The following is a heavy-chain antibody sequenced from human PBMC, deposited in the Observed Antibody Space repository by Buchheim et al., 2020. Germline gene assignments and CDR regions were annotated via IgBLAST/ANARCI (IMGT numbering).Heavy chain of an antibody. Sequence: EVQLLESGGGLVQPGGSLRLSCAASGFTFSSYAMSWVRQAPGKGLEWVSAISGSGGRTYYADSVKGRFTISRDTSKNTLYLQMNSLRAEDTAVYYCAKEGHDYGDLQGDYFDYWGQGTL. CDR1: GFTFSSYA. V-gene: IGHV3-23*01. CDR2: ISGSGGRT. CDR3: AKEGHDYGDLQGDYFDY. J-gene: IGHJ4*02. D-gene: IGHD4-17*01.